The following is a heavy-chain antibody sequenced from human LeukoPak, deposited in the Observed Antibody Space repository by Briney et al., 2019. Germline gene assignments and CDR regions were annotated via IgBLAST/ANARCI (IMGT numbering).Heavy chain of an antibody. Sequence: PSGALFLTFAVSGDSIFSDKWGNLGRQSPGEGLGWIGEIYHGGRSNYNPSLKSRVTVSLDKSKNQFYLRLTSVTAADTAVYYCTRRSTLLSAVTMGFHYWGQGILVTVSP. V-gene: IGHV4-4*02. J-gene: IGHJ4*02. CDR2: IYHGGRS. CDR3: TRRSTLLSAVTMGFHY. CDR1: GDSIFSDKW. D-gene: IGHD4-17*01.